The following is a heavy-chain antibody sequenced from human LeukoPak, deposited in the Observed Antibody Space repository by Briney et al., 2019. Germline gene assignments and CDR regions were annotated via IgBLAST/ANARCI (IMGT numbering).Heavy chain of an antibody. J-gene: IGHJ5*02. Sequence: ASVKVSCKASGYTFTSYYMHWVRQAPGQGLEWMGIINPSGGSTSYAQKFQGRVTMTRDTSTSTVYMELSSLRSEDTAVYYCARDFGNDVGYNWFDPWGQGTLVTVSS. CDR2: INPSGGST. V-gene: IGHV1-46*01. CDR3: ARDFGNDVGYNWFDP. CDR1: GYTFTSYY. D-gene: IGHD4-23*01.